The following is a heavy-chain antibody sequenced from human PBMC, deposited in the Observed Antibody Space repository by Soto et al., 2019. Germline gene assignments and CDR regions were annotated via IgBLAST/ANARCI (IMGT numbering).Heavy chain of an antibody. CDR1: GFTFGTYW. Sequence: EVQLVESGGGLVQPGGSLRLSCAASGFTFGTYWMTWVRQPPGKGLECVADIKPDGSERYYVDSVKGRFTISRDNAKNSLYLHMNSLRAEDTAVYYCAKDLNWEHYWGQGTLVTVSS. J-gene: IGHJ4*02. CDR3: AKDLNWEHY. CDR2: IKPDGSER. D-gene: IGHD7-27*01. V-gene: IGHV3-7*04.